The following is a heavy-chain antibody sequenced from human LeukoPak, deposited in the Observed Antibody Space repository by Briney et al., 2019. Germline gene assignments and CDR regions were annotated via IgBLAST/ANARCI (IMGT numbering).Heavy chain of an antibody. CDR2: IIPIFGTA. V-gene: IGHV1-69*05. J-gene: IGHJ5*02. D-gene: IGHD2-8*01. CDR3: AGSFIVLMVYARDNWFDP. Sequence: SVKVSCKASGGTFSSYAISWVRQAPGQGLEWMGGIIPIFGTANYAQKFQGRVTITTDESTSTAYMELSSLRSEDTAVYYCAGSFIVLMVYARDNWFDPWGQGTLVTVSS. CDR1: GGTFSSYA.